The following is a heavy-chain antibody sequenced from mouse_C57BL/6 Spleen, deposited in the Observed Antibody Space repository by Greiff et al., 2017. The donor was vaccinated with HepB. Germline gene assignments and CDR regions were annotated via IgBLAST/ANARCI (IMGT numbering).Heavy chain of an antibody. J-gene: IGHJ3*01. CDR2: INPGSGGT. CDR1: GYAFTNYL. D-gene: IGHD2-1*01. V-gene: IGHV1-54*01. CDR3: AREGYCNYPWFAY. Sequence: VQLQQSGAELVRPGTSVKVSCKASGYAFTNYLIEWVKQRPGQGLEWIGVINPGSGGTNYNEKFKGKATLTADKSSSTAYMQLSSLTSEDSAVYFCAREGYCNYPWFAYWGQGTLVTVSA.